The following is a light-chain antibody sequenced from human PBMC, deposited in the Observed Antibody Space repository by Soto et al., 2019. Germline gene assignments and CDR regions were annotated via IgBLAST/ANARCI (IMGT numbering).Light chain of an antibody. J-gene: IGLJ2*01. CDR1: SSDVGGSNF. CDR3: VSYTSSTTVV. Sequence: QSALTQPASVSDSPGQSITISCTGTSSDVGGSNFVSWYQQHPGKPPKLIIYDVANRPSGVSNRFSGSKSGSTASLIISMLQTDDEADYYCVSYTSSTTVVFGAGTKLTVL. V-gene: IGLV2-14*03. CDR2: DVA.